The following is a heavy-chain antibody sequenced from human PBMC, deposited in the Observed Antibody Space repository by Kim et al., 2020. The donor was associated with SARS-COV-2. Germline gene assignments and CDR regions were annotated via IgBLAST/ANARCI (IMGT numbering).Heavy chain of an antibody. CDR2: LYYNGNS. Sequence: SETLSLTCTVSGGSVSSGYYYWSWIRQPPGKGLEWIGYLYYNGNSKYNPSIKSRVTMSDDSSKSQFSLKLSAVTAADTAIYYCARGYYDGIDQWGQGTL. D-gene: IGHD3-22*01. J-gene: IGHJ4*02. CDR3: ARGYYDGIDQ. V-gene: IGHV4-61*01. CDR1: GGSVSSGYYY.